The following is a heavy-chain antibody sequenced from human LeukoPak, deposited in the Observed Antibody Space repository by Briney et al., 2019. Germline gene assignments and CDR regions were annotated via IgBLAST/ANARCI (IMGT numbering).Heavy chain of an antibody. CDR1: GFTFSSNA. V-gene: IGHV3-30-3*01. CDR3: AKEGTGIHFDY. D-gene: IGHD1-1*01. Sequence: GGSLRLSCAASGFTFSSNAIHWVRKPPGKGMERVAEISYDGGNTYYADSVKGRFTISRDNSKNTLYLQMNSLRAEDTAVYYCAKEGTGIHFDYWGQGTLVTVSS. CDR2: ISYDGGNT. J-gene: IGHJ4*02.